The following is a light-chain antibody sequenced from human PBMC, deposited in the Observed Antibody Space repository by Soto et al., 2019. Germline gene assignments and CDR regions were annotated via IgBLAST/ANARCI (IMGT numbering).Light chain of an antibody. CDR2: DAS. J-gene: IGKJ3*01. V-gene: IGKV1-33*01. Sequence: DIQMTQSPSSLSASVGDRVTITCQASQDISNYLNWYQQKPGKAPKLLIYDASNLETGVPSRFSGSGSGTDFTFTISSLQHEDIATYYFQQYDNLHLTFGPGTKVDIK. CDR1: QDISNY. CDR3: QQYDNLHLT.